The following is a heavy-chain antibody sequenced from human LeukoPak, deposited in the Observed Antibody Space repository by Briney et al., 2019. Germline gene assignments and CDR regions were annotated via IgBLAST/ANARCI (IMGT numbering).Heavy chain of an antibody. Sequence: SETLSLTCTVSGGSISSHYWSWIRQPPGKGLEWIGYIYYSGSTNYNPSLKSRVTISVDTSKNQFSLKLSSVTAADTAVYYCAKTTLLWFGESNFDYWGQGTLVTVSS. J-gene: IGHJ4*02. CDR2: IYYSGST. V-gene: IGHV4-59*11. CDR3: AKTTLLWFGESNFDY. D-gene: IGHD3-10*01. CDR1: GGSISSHY.